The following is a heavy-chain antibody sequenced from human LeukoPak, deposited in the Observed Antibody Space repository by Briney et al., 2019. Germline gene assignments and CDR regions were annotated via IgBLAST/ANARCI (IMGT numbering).Heavy chain of an antibody. J-gene: IGHJ4*02. CDR2: IRYDGSDK. D-gene: IGHD3-22*01. V-gene: IGHV3-30*02. CDR1: GFTFCNYG. CDR3: AKAPSRGYDTSGYYS. Sequence: PGGSLRLSCAASGFTFCNYGMHWVRQAPGKGLEWVSFIRYDGSDKYYADSVKGRFTISRDNSKNTLYLQMNSLRAEDTAVYHCAKAPSRGYDTSGYYSWGQGTLVTVSS.